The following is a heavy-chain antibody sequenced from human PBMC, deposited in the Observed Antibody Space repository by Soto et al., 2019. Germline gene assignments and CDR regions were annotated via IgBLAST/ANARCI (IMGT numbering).Heavy chain of an antibody. CDR2: ISSSSSTI. J-gene: IGHJ6*02. CDR3: ARDADYRRYYDFWSGYSPGSFGMDV. V-gene: IGHV3-48*02. D-gene: IGHD3-3*01. CDR1: GFTFSSYS. Sequence: GGSLRLSCAASGFTFSSYSMNWVRQAPGKGLEWVSYISSSSSTIYYADSVKGRFTISRDNAKNSLYLQMNSLRDEDTAVYYCARDADYRRYYDFWSGYSPGSFGMDVWGQGTTVTVSS.